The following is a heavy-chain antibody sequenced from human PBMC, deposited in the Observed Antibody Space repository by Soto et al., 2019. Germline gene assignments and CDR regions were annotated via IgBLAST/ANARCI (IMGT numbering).Heavy chain of an antibody. V-gene: IGHV3-15*01. Sequence: GGSLRLSCPASGFTFSKAWMSWVRQAPGKGLEWVGRIKSKTDGETTDYAAPVKGRFTISRDDSQNTLYLQMNSLKTEDTAVYYCITAAALGPELKYYYYYGMDVWGQGTTVTVSS. J-gene: IGHJ6*02. CDR3: ITAAALGPELKYYYYYGMDV. CDR2: IKSKTDGETT. D-gene: IGHD3-10*01. CDR1: GFTFSKAW.